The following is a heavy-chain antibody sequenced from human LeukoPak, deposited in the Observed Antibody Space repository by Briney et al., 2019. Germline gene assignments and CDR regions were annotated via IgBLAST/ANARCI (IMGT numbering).Heavy chain of an antibody. V-gene: IGHV4-61*02. CDR2: IYTSGST. CDR3: ARSPRYYDFWSGSDWFDP. Sequence: SQTLSLTCTVSGGSISRGSSYWGWLRQPAGKGLEWIGRIYTSGSTNYNPSLKTRVTISVDTSKNQFSLKLSSVTAADTAVYYCARSPRYYDFWSGSDWFDPWGQGTLVTVSS. CDR1: GGSISRGSSY. J-gene: IGHJ5*02. D-gene: IGHD3-3*01.